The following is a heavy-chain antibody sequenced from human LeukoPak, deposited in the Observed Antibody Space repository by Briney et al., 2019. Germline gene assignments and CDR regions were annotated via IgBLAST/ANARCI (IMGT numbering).Heavy chain of an antibody. Sequence: PGGSLRLSCAASGFTFSSYDMSWVRQAPGKGLEWVSAISDTGGSTYYADSVKGRFTISRDNSKNTLYLQMNSLRAEDTAVYYCAKAPTRFGENYGYGMDVWGQGTTVTVSS. CDR3: AKAPTRFGENYGYGMDV. J-gene: IGHJ6*02. D-gene: IGHD3-10*02. CDR1: GFTFSSYD. CDR2: ISDTGGST. V-gene: IGHV3-23*01.